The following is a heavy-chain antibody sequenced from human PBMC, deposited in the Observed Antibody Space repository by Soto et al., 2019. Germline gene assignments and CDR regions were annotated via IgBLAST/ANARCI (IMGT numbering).Heavy chain of an antibody. CDR3: ARSLYATSSDWFDP. CDR1: GFTFSSYA. J-gene: IGHJ5*02. CDR2: ISSDGSDK. D-gene: IGHD2-8*01. V-gene: IGHV3-30*14. Sequence: GGSLRLSCAASGFTFSSYAMHWVRQAPGKGLEWVAVISSDGSDKFYADAVKGRFTISRDSSENTLHLQMSSLRTEDTAVYYCARSLYATSSDWFDPWGQGTLVTVAS.